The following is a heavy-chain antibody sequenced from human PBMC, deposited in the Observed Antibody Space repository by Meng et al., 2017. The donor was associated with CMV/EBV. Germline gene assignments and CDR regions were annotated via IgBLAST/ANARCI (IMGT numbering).Heavy chain of an antibody. CDR3: ARQIFGVVRGMDV. CDR1: GFTFSSYS. D-gene: IGHD3-3*01. Sequence: GESLKISCAASGFTFSSYSMNWVRQAPGKGLEWVSSISSSSSYIYYADSVKGRFTISRDNAKNSLYLQMNSLRAEDTAVYYCARQIFGVVRGMDVWGQRTTVTVSS. J-gene: IGHJ6*02. V-gene: IGHV3-21*01. CDR2: ISSSSSYI.